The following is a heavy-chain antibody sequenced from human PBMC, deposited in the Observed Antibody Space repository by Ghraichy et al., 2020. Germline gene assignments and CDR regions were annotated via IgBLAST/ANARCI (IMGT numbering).Heavy chain of an antibody. V-gene: IGHV1-69*13. J-gene: IGHJ6*03. CDR1: GGTFSSYA. D-gene: IGHD2-2*01. CDR2: IIPIFGTA. CDR3: ASQFSGCSSTSCRNYYYYYYMDV. Sequence: SVKVSCKASGGTFSSYAISWVRQAPGQGLEWMGGIIPIFGTANYAQKFQGRVTITADESTSTAYMELSSLRSEDTAVYYCASQFSGCSSTSCRNYYYYYYMDVWGKGTTVTVSS.